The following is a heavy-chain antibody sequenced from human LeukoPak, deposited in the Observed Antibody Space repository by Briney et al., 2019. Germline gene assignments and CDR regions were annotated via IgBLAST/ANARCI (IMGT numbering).Heavy chain of an antibody. CDR3: ARTRPFYGDYDYYYYYYMDV. Sequence: PSETLSLTCTVSGGSISSSTYYWGWIRQSPGKGLEWIGSIYYSGSTNYNPSLQSRVTMSVDTSKNQFSLKLSSVTAADTAVYYCARTRPFYGDYDYYYYYYMDVWGKGTTVTISS. CDR1: GGSISSSTYY. V-gene: IGHV4-39*01. J-gene: IGHJ6*03. D-gene: IGHD4-17*01. CDR2: IYYSGST.